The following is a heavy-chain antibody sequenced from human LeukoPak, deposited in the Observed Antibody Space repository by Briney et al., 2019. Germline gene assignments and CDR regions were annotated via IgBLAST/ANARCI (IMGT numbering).Heavy chain of an antibody. V-gene: IGHV1-2*02. CDR3: ARFYYDSSGPPSYFADDY. CDR2: PNPNTGDT. D-gene: IGHD3-22*01. Sequence: GASVKVSCKASGYIFTGYYIHWVRQAPGQGREWMGCPNPNTGDTRHAQKFQGRVTLTRDTAISTAYMELSGLRSDDTALYYCARFYYDSSGPPSYFADDYWGQGTLVIVSS. J-gene: IGHJ4*02. CDR1: GYIFTGYY.